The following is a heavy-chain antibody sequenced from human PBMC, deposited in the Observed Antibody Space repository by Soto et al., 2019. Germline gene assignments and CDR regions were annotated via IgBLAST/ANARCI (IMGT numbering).Heavy chain of an antibody. Sequence: QVQLQESGPGLVKPSQTLSLTCTVSGGSISSGDYYWSWIRQPPGKGLEWIGYIYYSGSTYYNPSLKSXXTXSAXTSKNQFSLKLSSVTAADTAVYYCARALVAATPDYWGQGTLVTVSS. CDR1: GGSISSGDYY. CDR2: IYYSGST. CDR3: ARALVAATPDY. J-gene: IGHJ4*02. D-gene: IGHD2-15*01. V-gene: IGHV4-30-4*01.